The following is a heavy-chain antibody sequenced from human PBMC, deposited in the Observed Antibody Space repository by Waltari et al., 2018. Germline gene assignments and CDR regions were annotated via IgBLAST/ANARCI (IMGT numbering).Heavy chain of an antibody. D-gene: IGHD2-15*01. CDR1: GGSMDSSTNY. Sequence: VQLQESGPGLVKLSETLSLTCTVSGGSMDSSTNYWGWVRRPPGKGLEWIGSRYSSGSTYYNPSLKSRVTISVDTSKNQFSLNLSSVTAADTSVYYCVQLPGYWGQGTLVTVSS. CDR3: VQLPGY. V-gene: IGHV4-39*01. J-gene: IGHJ4*02. CDR2: RYSSGST.